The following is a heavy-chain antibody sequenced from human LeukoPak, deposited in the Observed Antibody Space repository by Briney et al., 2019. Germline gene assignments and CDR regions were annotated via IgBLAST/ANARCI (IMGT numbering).Heavy chain of an antibody. Sequence: ASVKVSYKASGYTFTTYSLAWVRQAAGQSLEWMGWISVNNGGTNYAQSFQDRVTLTRDTSTNTAYLELRSLRSDDTAIIYCATATQPRGYFLHWGQGTLVTVSS. J-gene: IGHJ1*01. V-gene: IGHV1-18*01. D-gene: IGHD2-2*01. CDR2: ISVNNGGT. CDR1: GYTFTTYS. CDR3: ATATQPRGYFLH.